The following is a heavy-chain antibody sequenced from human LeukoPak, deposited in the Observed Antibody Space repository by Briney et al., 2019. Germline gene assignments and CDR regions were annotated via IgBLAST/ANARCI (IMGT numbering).Heavy chain of an antibody. J-gene: IGHJ4*02. V-gene: IGHV4-59*12. CDR1: GGSISSYY. CDR2: IHYSGST. D-gene: IGHD6-19*01. CDR3: ARDLGIAVAGTSGNY. Sequence: SETLSLTCTVSGGSISSYYWSWIRQPPGKGLKWIGYIHYSGSTYYNPSLKSRVTMSVDTSKNQFSLQLSSVTAADTAVYYCARDLGIAVAGTSGNYWGQGTLVTVSS.